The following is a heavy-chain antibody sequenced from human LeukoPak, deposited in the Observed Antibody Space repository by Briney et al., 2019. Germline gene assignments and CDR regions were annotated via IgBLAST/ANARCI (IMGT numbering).Heavy chain of an antibody. Sequence: SVKVSCKASGGTLSDYPISWVRQAPGQGLEWMGGIIPLFGTAKYAQKFQGRVTITTDESTSAVYMELNSLRSEDTAVYYCARGLKGGSGWYGYYYYMDVWGKGTTVTVSS. V-gene: IGHV1-69*05. CDR2: IIPLFGTA. J-gene: IGHJ6*03. CDR3: ARGLKGGSGWYGYYYYMDV. D-gene: IGHD6-19*01. CDR1: GGTLSDYP.